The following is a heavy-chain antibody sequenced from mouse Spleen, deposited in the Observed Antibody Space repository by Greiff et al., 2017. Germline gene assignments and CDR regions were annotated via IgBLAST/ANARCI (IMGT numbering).Heavy chain of an antibody. V-gene: IGHV7-3*01. CDR3: ASPGSSYGWYFDV. D-gene: IGHD1-1*01. Sequence: EVKVVESGGGLVQPGGSLSLSCAASGFTFTDYYMSWVRQPPGKALEWLGFIRNKANGYTTEYSASVKGRFTISRDNSQSILYLQMNALRAEDSATYYCASPGSSYGWYFDVWGAGTTVTVSS. J-gene: IGHJ1*01. CDR1: GFTFTDYY. CDR2: IRNKANGYTT.